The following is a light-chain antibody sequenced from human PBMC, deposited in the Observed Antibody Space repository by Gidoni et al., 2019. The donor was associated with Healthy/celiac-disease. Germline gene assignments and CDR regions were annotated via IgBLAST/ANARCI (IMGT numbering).Light chain of an antibody. J-gene: IGLJ1*01. V-gene: IGLV2-11*01. CDR3: CSYAGSYV. CDR1: SSDVGGYNY. CDR2: DVS. Sequence: SVSGSPGQSVTIFCTGTSSDVGGYNYVSWYQQHPGKAPKLMIYDVSKRPSGVPDRFSGSKSGNTASLTISGLQAEDEADYYCCSYAGSYVFGTGTKVTVL.